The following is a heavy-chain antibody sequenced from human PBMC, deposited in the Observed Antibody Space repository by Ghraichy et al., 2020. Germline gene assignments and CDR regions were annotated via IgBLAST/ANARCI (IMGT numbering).Heavy chain of an antibody. J-gene: IGHJ4*02. CDR1: GFTFRSYG. Sequence: LTCAASGFTFRSYGMNWVRQAPGKGLEWVSVISGSGGTTYYADFVKGRFTISRDNSRNTLYLQMNSLRAEDTAVYYCAAHYDAHYTAYFNYWGQGSLVTVSS. CDR3: AAHYDAHYTAYFNY. CDR2: ISGSGGTT. D-gene: IGHD4/OR15-4a*01. V-gene: IGHV3-23*01.